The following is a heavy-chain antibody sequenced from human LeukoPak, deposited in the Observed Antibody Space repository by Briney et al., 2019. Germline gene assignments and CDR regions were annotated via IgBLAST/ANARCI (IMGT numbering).Heavy chain of an antibody. CDR2: ISGSGGST. J-gene: IGHJ3*02. CDR1: GFTFSSYG. D-gene: IGHD3-10*01. CDR3: ARDFGSGTYAFDI. V-gene: IGHV3-23*01. Sequence: PGGSLRLSCAASGFTFSSYGMSWVRQAPGKGLEWVSAISGSGGSTYYADSVKGRFTISRDNSKNTVYLQMNSLRADDTAVYYCARDFGSGTYAFDIWGQGTMVTVSS.